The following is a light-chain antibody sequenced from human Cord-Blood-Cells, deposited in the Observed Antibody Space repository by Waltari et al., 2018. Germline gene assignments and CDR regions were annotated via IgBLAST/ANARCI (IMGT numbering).Light chain of an antibody. Sequence: DIQMTQSPSSLSASVGDRVTITCQASQDISNYLNWYQQKPGKAPKLLIYDASNLEKGGPSRFRGSGSGTDLTFTIISLQPEDIATYYCQQYDNLPLTFGGGTKVEIK. CDR2: DAS. J-gene: IGKJ4*01. CDR1: QDISNY. V-gene: IGKV1-33*01. CDR3: QQYDNLPLT.